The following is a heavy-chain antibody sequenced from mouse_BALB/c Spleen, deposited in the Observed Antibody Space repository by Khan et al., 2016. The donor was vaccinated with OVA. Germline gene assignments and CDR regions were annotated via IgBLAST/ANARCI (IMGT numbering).Heavy chain of an antibody. Sequence: EVELVESGGDLVKPGGSLKLSCAASGFTFSNHAMSWVRQTPEKRLEWVASISSGGTTYFPDSVKGRFTISRDNGRNILYLQMSSLRSEDTAMYYCARDYWFTYWGQGTLVTVSA. J-gene: IGHJ3*01. CDR1: GFTFSNHA. V-gene: IGHV5-6-5*01. CDR3: ARDYWFTY. CDR2: ISSGGTT.